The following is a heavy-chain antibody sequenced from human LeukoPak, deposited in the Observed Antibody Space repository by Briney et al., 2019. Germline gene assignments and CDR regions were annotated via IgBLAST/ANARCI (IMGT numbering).Heavy chain of an antibody. CDR2: ISYDGSNK. V-gene: IGHV3-30*18. CDR3: AKDGTFWRRWLLLSY. Sequence: GGSLRLSCAASGFTFSSYGMHWVRQAPGKGLEWVAVISYDGSNKYYADPVKGRFTISRDNSKNTLYLQMNSLRAEDTAVYYCAKDGTFWRRWLLLSYWGQGTLVTVSS. CDR1: GFTFSSYG. J-gene: IGHJ4*02. D-gene: IGHD3-22*01.